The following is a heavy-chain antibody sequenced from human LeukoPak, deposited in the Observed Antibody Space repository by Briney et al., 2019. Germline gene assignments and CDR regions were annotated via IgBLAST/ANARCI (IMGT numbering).Heavy chain of an antibody. CDR2: INPNSGGT. D-gene: IGHD5-24*01. CDR3: ARDTPNRDGYNSDLDAFDI. CDR1: GYTFTGYY. Sequence: ASVKVSCKASGYTFTGYYMHWVRQAPGQGLEWMGWINPNSGGTNYAQKFQGRVTMTRDTSISTAYMELSRLRSDDTAVYYCARDTPNRDGYNSDLDAFDIWGQGTMVTVSS. V-gene: IGHV1-2*02. J-gene: IGHJ3*02.